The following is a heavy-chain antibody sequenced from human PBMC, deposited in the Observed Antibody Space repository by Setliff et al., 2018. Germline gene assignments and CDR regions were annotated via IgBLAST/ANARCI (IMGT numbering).Heavy chain of an antibody. V-gene: IGHV1-18*01. Sequence: ASVKVSCKASGYTFSHSGITWVRQAPGQGLEWMGWISVYSGNTNYAQKLQGRVTMTTDASTNTAYMELRGLTSDDTAVYYCSRLVRYCTTTSCQGASGAELWGQGTLVTVSS. CDR2: ISVYSGNT. CDR3: SRLVRYCTTTSCQGASGAEL. J-gene: IGHJ4*02. CDR1: GYTFSHSG. D-gene: IGHD2-2*01.